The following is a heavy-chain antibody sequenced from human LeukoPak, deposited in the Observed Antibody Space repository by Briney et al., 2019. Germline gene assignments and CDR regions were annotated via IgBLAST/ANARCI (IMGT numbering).Heavy chain of an antibody. CDR2: IYYSGST. J-gene: IGHJ6*03. D-gene: IGHD2-15*01. Sequence: SETLSLTCTVSGDAIIDDSWSWIRQPPGKGLEWIGYIYYSGSTNYNPSLKSRVTISVDTSKNQFSLKLSSVTVADTAVYYCARSVEGYCRGGSCYSYSYYMDVWGKGTTVTVSS. V-gene: IGHV4-59*01. CDR3: ARSVEGYCRGGSCYSYSYYMDV. CDR1: GDAIIDDS.